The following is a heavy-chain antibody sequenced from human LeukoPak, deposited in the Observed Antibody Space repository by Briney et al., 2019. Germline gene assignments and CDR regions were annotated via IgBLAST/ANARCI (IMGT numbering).Heavy chain of an antibody. CDR1: GGTFSSYA. V-gene: IGHV1-69*01. D-gene: IGHD3-10*01. Sequence: SVKVSCKASGGTFSSYAISWVRQAPGQGLEWMGGIIPIFGTANYAQKFQGRVTITADESTSTAYMELSSLRSEDTAVYYCASYYYGSGSYYNDFDYWGQGTLVTVSS. J-gene: IGHJ4*02. CDR2: IIPIFGTA. CDR3: ASYYYGSGSYYNDFDY.